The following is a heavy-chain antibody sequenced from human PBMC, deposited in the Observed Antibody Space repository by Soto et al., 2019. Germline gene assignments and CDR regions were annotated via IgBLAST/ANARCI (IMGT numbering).Heavy chain of an antibody. CDR1: GFTFSSYA. J-gene: IGHJ4*02. CDR3: AKWPTYYYGSGALQAY. V-gene: IGHV3-23*01. D-gene: IGHD3-10*01. CDR2: ISGSGGST. Sequence: HPGGSLRLSCAASGFTFSSYAMSWVRQAPGKGLEWVSAISGSGGSTYYADSVKGRFTISRDNSKNTLYLQMNSLRAEDTAVYYCAKWPTYYYGSGALQAYWGQGTLVTVSS.